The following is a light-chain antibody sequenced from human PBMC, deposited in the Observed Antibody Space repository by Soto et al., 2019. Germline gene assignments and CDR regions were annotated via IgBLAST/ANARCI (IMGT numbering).Light chain of an antibody. CDR3: SSYAGRNNYV. CDR2: EVS. CDR1: SSDVGAYNY. V-gene: IGLV2-8*01. J-gene: IGLJ1*01. Sequence: QSVLTQPPSASGSPGQSVTISCTGTSSDVGAYNYVSWYQQHPGKAPTLMIYEVSKRPSRVPDRFSGSNSVNTASLPASGLQADDEADYYCSSYAGRNNYVFGTGTQV.